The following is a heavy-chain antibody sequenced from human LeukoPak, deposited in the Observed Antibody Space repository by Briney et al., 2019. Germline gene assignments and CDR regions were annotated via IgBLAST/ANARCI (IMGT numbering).Heavy chain of an antibody. Sequence: ASVKVSCKVSGYTLTELSMHWVRQAPGKGLEWMGGFDPEDGETIYAQKFQGRVTMTEDTSTDTAYMELSSLRSDDTAVYYCARVSYYDSSGYLPTGDWGQGTLVTVSS. D-gene: IGHD3-22*01. CDR3: ARVSYYDSSGYLPTGD. CDR1: GYTLTELS. CDR2: FDPEDGET. J-gene: IGHJ4*02. V-gene: IGHV1-24*01.